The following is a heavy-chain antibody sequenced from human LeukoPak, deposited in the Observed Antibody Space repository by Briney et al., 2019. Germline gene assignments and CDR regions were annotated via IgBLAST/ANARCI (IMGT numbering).Heavy chain of an antibody. Sequence: KPSETLSLTCTVSGGSINSYYWSWIRQPPGKGLDWIGYIYHSWITNYNPSLKSRVTISVDTSKNQFSLKLSSVTAADTAVYYCARDHYNRLDYWGQGTLVTVSS. CDR2: IYHSWIT. D-gene: IGHD5-24*01. V-gene: IGHV4-59*01. J-gene: IGHJ4*02. CDR1: GGSINSYY. CDR3: ARDHYNRLDY.